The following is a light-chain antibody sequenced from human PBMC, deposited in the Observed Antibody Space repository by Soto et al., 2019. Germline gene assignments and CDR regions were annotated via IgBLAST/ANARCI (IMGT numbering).Light chain of an antibody. CDR3: QQYNNWPRT. CDR1: QSVSSD. Sequence: EIVMTQSPATLSVSPGERATLSCRASQSVSSDLAWYHQTPGPAPRLLIYGASTRATGIPARFSGSGSGTEFTLTINSLQSEDFAVYYCQQYNNWPRTFGQGTKVDIK. V-gene: IGKV3-15*01. J-gene: IGKJ1*01. CDR2: GAS.